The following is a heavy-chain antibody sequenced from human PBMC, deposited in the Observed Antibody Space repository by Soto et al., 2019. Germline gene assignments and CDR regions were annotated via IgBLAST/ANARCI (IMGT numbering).Heavy chain of an antibody. Sequence: QVQMVESGGGLVKPGGSPRLSCAVSGFSLSDYYMSWIRQAPGKGLEWVSKISSSGATTDYADSVKGRFTISRDNAKKSLYLQMNSLRVEDMAVYYCARMGSGYDFVLWGQGTLVTVSS. CDR1: GFSLSDYY. CDR3: ARMGSGYDFVL. J-gene: IGHJ4*02. CDR2: ISSSGATT. V-gene: IGHV3-11*01. D-gene: IGHD5-12*01.